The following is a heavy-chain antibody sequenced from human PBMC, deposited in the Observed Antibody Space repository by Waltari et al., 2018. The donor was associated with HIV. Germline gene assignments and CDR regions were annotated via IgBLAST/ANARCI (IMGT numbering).Heavy chain of an antibody. V-gene: IGHV4-59*08. CDR2: IYYSGST. J-gene: IGHJ4*02. CDR3: ARGNPGRYFDY. CDR1: GGSISSYY. Sequence: QVQLQESGPGLVKPSETLSLTCTVSGGSISSYYWSWIRQPPGKGLEWIGYIYYSGSTNYNPSLKSRVTISVDTSKNQFSLKLSSVTAADTAVYYCARGNPGRYFDYWGQGTLVTVSS. D-gene: IGHD4-4*01.